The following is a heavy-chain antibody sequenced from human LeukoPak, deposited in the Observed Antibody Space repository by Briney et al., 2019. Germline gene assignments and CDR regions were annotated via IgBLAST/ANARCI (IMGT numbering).Heavy chain of an antibody. D-gene: IGHD3-22*01. Sequence: ASVNVSCKASGYTFTSYGISWVRQAPGQGLEWMGWISAYNGNTNYAQKLQGRVTMTTDTSTSTAYMELRSLRSDDTAVYYCARGSKGSYYDSSGYYFDYWGQGTLVTVSS. CDR2: ISAYNGNT. V-gene: IGHV1-18*01. J-gene: IGHJ4*02. CDR1: GYTFTSYG. CDR3: ARGSKGSYYDSSGYYFDY.